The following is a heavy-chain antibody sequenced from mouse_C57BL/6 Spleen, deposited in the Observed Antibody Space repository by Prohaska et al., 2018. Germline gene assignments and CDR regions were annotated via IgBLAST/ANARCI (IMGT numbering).Heavy chain of an antibody. CDR3: KRYGDYWYFDV. CDR1: RFTFRGFW. V-gene: IGHV11-2*01. CDR2: INFDGSAI. J-gene: IGHJ1*03. Sequence: EVKLLETGGGLVQPGGLRRLYCECQRFTFRGFWISWVRQTTGKTLEWLGNINFDGSAINYAPSIKGRVIILRDNDKSTLYLQMSNVRSEDTATYFCKRYGDYWYFDVWGTGTTVTVSS.